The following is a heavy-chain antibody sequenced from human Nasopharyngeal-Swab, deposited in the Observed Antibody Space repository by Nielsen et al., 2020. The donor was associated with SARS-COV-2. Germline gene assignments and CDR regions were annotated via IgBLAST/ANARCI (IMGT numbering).Heavy chain of an antibody. V-gene: IGHV4-34*01. CDR1: GGPFSGYY. D-gene: IGHD6-6*01. CDR3: ARTPEQLVRNYYFDY. J-gene: IGHJ4*02. CDR2: INHSGSA. Sequence: GSLRLSCAVYGGPFSGYYWRWTRQPPGKGLEWIGEINHSGSANYNPSLKSRVTISVDTSKNQFSLKLSSVTAADTAVYYCARTPEQLVRNYYFDYWGQGTLVTVSS.